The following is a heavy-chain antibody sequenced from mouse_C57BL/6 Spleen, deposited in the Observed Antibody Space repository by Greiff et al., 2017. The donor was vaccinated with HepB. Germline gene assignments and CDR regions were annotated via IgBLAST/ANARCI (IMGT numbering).Heavy chain of an antibody. J-gene: IGHJ3*01. CDR3: APQRGRGAWFAY. V-gene: IGHV1-64*01. CDR2: IHPNSGST. Sequence: QVQLQQPGAELVKPGASVKLSCKASGYTFTSYWMHWVKQRPGQGLEWIGMIHPNSGSTNYNEKFKSKATLTVDKSSSTAYMQLSSLTSEDSAVYYCAPQRGRGAWFAYWGQGTLVTVSA. CDR1: GYTFTSYW. D-gene: IGHD4-1*02.